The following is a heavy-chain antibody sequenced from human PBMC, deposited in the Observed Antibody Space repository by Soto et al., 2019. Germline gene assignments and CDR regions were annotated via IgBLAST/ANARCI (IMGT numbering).Heavy chain of an antibody. J-gene: IGHJ6*02. Sequence: QVQLVQSGAEVKKPGSSVKVSCKASGGTFGPHSITWVRRAPGQGLEWMGGILPMFGKENYAQKFQGRVAITADKSTNTVHMEMNSLTSEDTAVYYCARFAVLQLVPPATKEGLNYYYSAMDVWGQGTTVTVSS. CDR1: GGTFGPHS. V-gene: IGHV1-69*06. CDR3: ARFAVLQLVPPATKEGLNYYYSAMDV. CDR2: ILPMFGKE. D-gene: IGHD3-16*01.